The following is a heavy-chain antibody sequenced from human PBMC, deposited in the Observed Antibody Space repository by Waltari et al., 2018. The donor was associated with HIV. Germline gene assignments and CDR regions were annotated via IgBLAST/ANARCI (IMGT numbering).Heavy chain of an antibody. Sequence: VQLLEPGGGLVQPGKPLRLSCEASAFTSRSHSMHWVRQAPVKGLEWIAYSTTGSTTISYADSVRGRFSISRDNAKNSVYLQMDNLRVEDTAVYYCARSMSGYNRAGNLDSWDQGTLVTVSS. CDR2: STTGSTTI. D-gene: IGHD5-18*01. J-gene: IGHJ4*02. CDR3: ARSMSGYNRAGNLDS. CDR1: AFTSRSHS. V-gene: IGHV3-48*04.